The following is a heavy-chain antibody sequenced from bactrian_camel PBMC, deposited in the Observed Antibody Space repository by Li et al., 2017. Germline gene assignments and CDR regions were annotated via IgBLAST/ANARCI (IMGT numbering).Heavy chain of an antibody. CDR3: GPSRPKLVTPDVGR. CDR2: IYMGGGST. D-gene: IGHD6*01. V-gene: IGHV3-3*01. J-gene: IGHJ6*01. CDR1: DRANRYC. Sequence: VQLVESGGGSVQAGGSLRLSCSASDRANRYCMGWFRQAPGKEREGVAMIYMGGGSTYYVDSVEGRFTISQDNAANTVYLQMNSLKPEDTALYYCGPSRPKLVTPDVGRWGQGTQVTVS.